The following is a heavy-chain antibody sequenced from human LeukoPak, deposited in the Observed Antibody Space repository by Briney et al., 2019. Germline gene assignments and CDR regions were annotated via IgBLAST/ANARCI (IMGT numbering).Heavy chain of an antibody. CDR2: SNIDGRTT. J-gene: IGHJ4*02. D-gene: IGHD2-15*01. V-gene: IGHV3-74*01. CDR1: GFTFSTYW. Sequence: GGSLRLSCAASGFTFSTYWMHWVRQAPGEGLVWVSRSNIDGRTTSYADSVKGRFTISRGNAKNMLYLQMNSLRAEDTAVYYCARIEDRGAAFDSWGQGTLVTVSS. CDR3: ARIEDRGAAFDS.